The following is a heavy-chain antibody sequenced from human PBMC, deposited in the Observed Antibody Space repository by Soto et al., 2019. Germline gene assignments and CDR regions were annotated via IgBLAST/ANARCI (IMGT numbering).Heavy chain of an antibody. Sequence: QVQLVESGGGVVQPGRSLRLSCAASGFTFSSYGMHWVRQAPGKGLEWVAVIWYDGSNKYYADSVKGRFTISRDNSKNTQSLQMNSLRAEDTAVYYWAGGEGHDYDEDYYDGMDVWGQGTTVTVSS. CDR3: AGGEGHDYDEDYYDGMDV. CDR2: IWYDGSNK. V-gene: IGHV3-33*01. J-gene: IGHJ6*02. D-gene: IGHD4-17*01. CDR1: GFTFSSYG.